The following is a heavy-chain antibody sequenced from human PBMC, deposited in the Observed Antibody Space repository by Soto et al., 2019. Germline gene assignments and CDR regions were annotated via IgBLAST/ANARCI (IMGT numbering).Heavy chain of an antibody. J-gene: IGHJ4*02. Sequence: QVQLVQSGAEVKKPGSSVKVSCKASGGTFSSYSINWVRQAPGQGLEWMGEIIPIFGTANYAQKFQGRVTITANESTSTAYMELSSLRSEDAAVYYCARDGGRHSGGIDYWGQGTLVTVSS. CDR1: GGTFSSYS. D-gene: IGHD1-26*01. CDR2: IIPIFGTA. V-gene: IGHV1-69*01. CDR3: ARDGGRHSGGIDY.